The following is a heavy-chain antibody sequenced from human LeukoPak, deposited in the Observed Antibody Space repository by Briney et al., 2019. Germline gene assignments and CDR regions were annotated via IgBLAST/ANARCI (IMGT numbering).Heavy chain of an antibody. J-gene: IGHJ4*02. CDR3: ARDFFHGHCGGLSCFLLDY. CDR1: GDTFTSYG. V-gene: IGHV1-18*01. D-gene: IGHD2-15*01. Sequence: ASVKVSCKASGDTFTSYGISWVRQTPGQGLEWMGWISANNGNTNYAQKFQGRVTMTTGTSTGTAYMELRSLRSDDTAVYYCARDFFHGHCGGLSCFLLDYWGQGSLVAVSS. CDR2: ISANNGNT.